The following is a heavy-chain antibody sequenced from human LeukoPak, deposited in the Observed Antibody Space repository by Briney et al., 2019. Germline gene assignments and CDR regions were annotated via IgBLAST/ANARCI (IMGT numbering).Heavy chain of an antibody. CDR3: ARDGGGSILNWFDP. CDR2: ISTSSIYI. CDR1: GFTFSSYT. D-gene: IGHD2-21*01. J-gene: IGHJ5*02. Sequence: GGSLRLSCEASGFTFSSYTMNWVRQAPGKGLEWVSSISTSSIYIYYSDSVKGRFTISRDNARNSLYLQMNSLRAEDTAVYYCARDGGGSILNWFDPWGQGTLVTVSS. V-gene: IGHV3-21*01.